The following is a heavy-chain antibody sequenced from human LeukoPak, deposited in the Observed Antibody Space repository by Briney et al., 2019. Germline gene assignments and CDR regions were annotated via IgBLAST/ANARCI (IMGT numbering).Heavy chain of an antibody. V-gene: IGHV3-53*01. CDR1: GFTVGSNY. D-gene: IGHD5-18*01. Sequence: GGSLRLSCAASGFTVGSNYMNWVRQAPGKGLEWVSVVYSGGSTYYADSVKGRFTISRDNSKNTLYLQMNNLRVEDTAVYYCARYHTALNYWGQGTLVTASS. CDR2: VYSGGST. J-gene: IGHJ4*02. CDR3: ARYHTALNY.